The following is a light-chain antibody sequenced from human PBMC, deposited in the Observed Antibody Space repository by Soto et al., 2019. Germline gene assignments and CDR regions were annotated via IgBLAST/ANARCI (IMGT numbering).Light chain of an antibody. J-gene: IGKJ1*01. V-gene: IGKV3-20*01. Sequence: EFVWTQFPGTLSLSPGEISTLSCRASQSVSSSYLAWYQQKPGQAPRLLIYGASSRATGISDRFSGSGSGTDFTLTISRLEPEDFAVYYCHKYGSSSWTCGQGTTGDIK. CDR2: GAS. CDR3: HKYGSSSWT. CDR1: QSVSSSY.